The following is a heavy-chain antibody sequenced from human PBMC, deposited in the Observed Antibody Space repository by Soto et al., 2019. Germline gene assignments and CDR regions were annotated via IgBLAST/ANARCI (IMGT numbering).Heavy chain of an antibody. V-gene: IGHV1-8*01. CDR3: ARGARRYDFWSGYIGPPYYYYGMDV. D-gene: IGHD3-3*01. CDR1: GYTFTSYD. CDR2: MNPNSGNT. Sequence: QVQLVQSGAEVKKPGASVKVSCKASGYTFTSYDINWVRQATGQGLEWMGWMNPNSGNTGYAQKFQGRVTMTRNTSISTAYMELSSLRSEDTAVYYCARGARRYDFWSGYIGPPYYYYGMDVWGQGTTVTVSS. J-gene: IGHJ6*02.